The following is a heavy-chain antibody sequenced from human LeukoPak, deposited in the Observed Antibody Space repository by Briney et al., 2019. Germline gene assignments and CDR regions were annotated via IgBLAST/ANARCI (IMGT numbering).Heavy chain of an antibody. D-gene: IGHD6-6*01. J-gene: IGHJ6*02. V-gene: IGHV1-46*01. CDR1: GYTFTSYY. CDR3: ARGRSSSGRSGYYGMDV. CDR2: INPSGGST. Sequence: GASVKVSRKASGYTFTSYYMHWVRQAPGQGLEWMGIINPSGGSTSYAQKFQGRVTMTRDTSTSTVYMELSSLRSEDTAVYYCARGRSSSGRSGYYGMDVWGQGTTVTVSS.